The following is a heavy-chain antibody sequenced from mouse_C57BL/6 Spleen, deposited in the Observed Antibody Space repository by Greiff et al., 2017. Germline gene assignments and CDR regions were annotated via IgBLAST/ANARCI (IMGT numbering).Heavy chain of an antibody. V-gene: IGHV1-69*01. D-gene: IGHD1-1*01. CDR1: GYTFTSYW. CDR3: ARRTDYGSSYAWFAY. J-gene: IGHJ3*01. Sequence: QVQLQQPGAELVMPGASVKLSCKASGYTFTSYWMHWVKQRPGQGLEWIGEIDPSDSYTNYNQKFKGKSTLTVDKSSSTAYMQLSSLASEDSAVYYCARRTDYGSSYAWFAYWGQGTLVTVSA. CDR2: IDPSDSYT.